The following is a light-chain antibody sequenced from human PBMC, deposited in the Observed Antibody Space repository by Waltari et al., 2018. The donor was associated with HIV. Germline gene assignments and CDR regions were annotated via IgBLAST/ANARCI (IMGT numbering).Light chain of an antibody. CDR1: QSVSSY. Sequence: EIVLTQSPATLSLSPGERAILSCRASQSVSSYLSWYQQRPGQAPRLLIYDTSNRATGIPARFSGSGSGTDFTLTISSLEPEDFVVYYCQQRSNWPITFGQGTRLDIK. CDR3: QQRSNWPIT. J-gene: IGKJ5*01. CDR2: DTS. V-gene: IGKV3-11*01.